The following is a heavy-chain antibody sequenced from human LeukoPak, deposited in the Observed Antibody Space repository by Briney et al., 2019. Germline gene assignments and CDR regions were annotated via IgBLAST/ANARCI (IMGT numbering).Heavy chain of an antibody. V-gene: IGHV3-23*01. Sequence: GGSLRLSRAASGFTFNSYAMSWVRQAPGKGRAWVSGISGSGGSTYYADSVKGRFTISRDNSKNTLYLQMNSLRAEDTAVYYCAKCGIFGVVEYWGQGTLVSVSS. CDR2: ISGSGGST. D-gene: IGHD3-3*01. CDR3: AKCGIFGVVEY. CDR1: GFTFNSYA. J-gene: IGHJ4*02.